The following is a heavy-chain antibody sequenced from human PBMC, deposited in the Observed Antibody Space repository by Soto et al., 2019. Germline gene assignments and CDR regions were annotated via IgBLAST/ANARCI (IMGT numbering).Heavy chain of an antibody. J-gene: IGHJ4*02. Sequence: EVQLVESGGGLVQPGRSLRLSCAASGFTFDDYAMHWVRQAPGKGLEWVPGISWNSGSIGYADSVKGRFTISRDNAKNSLYLQMNSLRAEDTALYYCASRGYSGYDSYFDYWGQGTLVTVSS. CDR1: GFTFDDYA. V-gene: IGHV3-9*01. CDR2: ISWNSGSI. D-gene: IGHD5-12*01. CDR3: ASRGYSGYDSYFDY.